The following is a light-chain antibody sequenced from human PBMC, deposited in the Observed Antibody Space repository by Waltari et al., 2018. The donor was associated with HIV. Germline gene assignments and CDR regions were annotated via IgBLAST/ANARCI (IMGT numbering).Light chain of an antibody. CDR3: QRRSNPFT. J-gene: IGKJ3*01. CDR2: DAS. CDR1: QSVSSS. Sequence: EIVLTQSPATLSLSPGERATLSCRASQSVSSSLAWYQQKPGQAPRLLIYDASNRATGIPARFSGSGSGTDFTLTISSLEPEDIAVYYCQRRSNPFTFVPGTKVDIK. V-gene: IGKV3-11*01.